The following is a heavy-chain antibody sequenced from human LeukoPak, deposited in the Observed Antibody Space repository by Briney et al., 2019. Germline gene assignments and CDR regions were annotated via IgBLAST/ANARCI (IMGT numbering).Heavy chain of an antibody. CDR1: GFSLSTSGMC. CDR3: ARIARDYYDSSGPGPYYYYYMDV. D-gene: IGHD3-22*01. V-gene: IGHV2-70*11. J-gene: IGHJ6*03. CDR2: IDWDDDK. Sequence: SGPTLVNPTQTLTLTCTFSGFSLSTSGMCVGWIRQPPGKALEWLARIDWDDDKYYSTSLKTRLTISKDTSKNQVVLTMTNMDPVDTATYYCARIARDYYDSSGPGPYYYYYMDVWGKGTTVTVSS.